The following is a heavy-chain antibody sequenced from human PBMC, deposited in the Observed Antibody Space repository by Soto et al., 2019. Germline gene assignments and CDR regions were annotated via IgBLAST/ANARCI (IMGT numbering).Heavy chain of an antibody. CDR1: GFTFSTYW. CDR2: INGDGSST. CDR3: ARDWGS. V-gene: IGHV3-74*01. D-gene: IGHD3-16*01. Sequence: EVQLVESGGGLVQPGGSLRLSCAASGFTFSTYWMHWVRQAPGKGLVWVSRINGDGSSTAYADSVKGRFTISRDNAKKTLYLQMNSLRAEDTAMYYCARDWGSWGQGTLVTVSS. J-gene: IGHJ5*02.